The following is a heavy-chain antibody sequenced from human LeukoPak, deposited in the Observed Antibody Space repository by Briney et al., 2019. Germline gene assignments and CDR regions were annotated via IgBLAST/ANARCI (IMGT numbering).Heavy chain of an antibody. CDR3: AREGWELLRNDAFDI. CDR2: ISAYNGNT. D-gene: IGHD1-26*01. J-gene: IGHJ3*02. Sequence: ASAKVSCKASGYTFTSYGISWVRQAPGQGLEWMGWISAYNGNTNYARKLQGRVTMTTDTSTSTAYMELRSLRSDDTAVYYCAREGWELLRNDAFDIWGQGTMVTVSS. V-gene: IGHV1-18*01. CDR1: GYTFTSYG.